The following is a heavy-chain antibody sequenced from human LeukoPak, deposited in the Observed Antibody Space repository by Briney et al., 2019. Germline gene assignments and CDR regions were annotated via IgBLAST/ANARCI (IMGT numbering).Heavy chain of an antibody. CDR1: GGSFSGYY. D-gene: IGHD3-10*01. V-gene: IGHV4-34*01. Sequence: PSETLSLTCAVYGGSFSGYYWSWIRQPPGKGLEWIGEINHSGSTNYNPSLKSRVTISVDTSKNQFSLKLSSVTAADTAVYYCARLPPYYYSSGSYSLKLGYMDVWGKGTTVTISS. J-gene: IGHJ6*03. CDR2: INHSGST. CDR3: ARLPPYYYSSGSYSLKLGYMDV.